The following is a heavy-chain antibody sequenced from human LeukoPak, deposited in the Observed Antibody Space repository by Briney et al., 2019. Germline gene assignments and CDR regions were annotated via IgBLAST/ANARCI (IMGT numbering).Heavy chain of an antibody. V-gene: IGHV4-39*07. CDR1: GGSISSSSYY. CDR2: IYYSGST. D-gene: IGHD1-26*01. Sequence: PSETLSLTCTVSGGSISSSSYYWGWIRQPPGKGLEWIGSIYYSGSTYYNPSLKSRVTISVDTSKNQFSLKLSSVTAADTAVYYCARDQFPKWELLGPFDYWGQGTLVTVSS. CDR3: ARDQFPKWELLGPFDY. J-gene: IGHJ4*02.